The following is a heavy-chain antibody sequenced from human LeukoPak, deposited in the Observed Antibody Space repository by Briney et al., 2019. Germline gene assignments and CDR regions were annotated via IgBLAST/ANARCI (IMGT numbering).Heavy chain of an antibody. J-gene: IGHJ5*02. CDR2: IYTSGST. D-gene: IGHD6-13*01. Sequence: SETLSLTCTVSGGSISSSSYYWGWIRQPPGKGLEWIGRIYTSGSTNYNPSLKSRVTMSVDTSKNQFSLKLSSVTAADTAVYYCARAMDVAAAGTWWFDPWGQGTLVTVSS. CDR3: ARAMDVAAAGTWWFDP. CDR1: GGSISSSSYY. V-gene: IGHV4-61*05.